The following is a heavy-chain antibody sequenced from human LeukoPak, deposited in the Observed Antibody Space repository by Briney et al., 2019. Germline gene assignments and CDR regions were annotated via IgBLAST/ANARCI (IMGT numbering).Heavy chain of an antibody. Sequence: PSETLSLTCAVSGGSFGGYYWSWIRQPPGKGLEWIGSIYYSGSTYYNPSLKSRVTISIDTSKNQFSLRLSSVTAADTAVYYCARRGSSFFDYWGQGILVTVSS. D-gene: IGHD6-13*01. CDR2: IYYSGST. V-gene: IGHV4-39*01. CDR3: ARRGSSFFDY. J-gene: IGHJ4*02. CDR1: GGSFGGYY.